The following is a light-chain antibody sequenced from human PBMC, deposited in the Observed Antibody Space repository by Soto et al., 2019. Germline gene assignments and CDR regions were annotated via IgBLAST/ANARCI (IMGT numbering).Light chain of an antibody. J-gene: IGLJ1*01. CDR2: SNN. V-gene: IGLV1-44*01. CDR3: AAWDDSLNGYV. CDR1: SSNIGTYT. Sequence: QSVLTQPPSVSGTPGQRVTISCSGGSSNIGTYTVNWYQQFPGTAPKLLIYSNNQRPSGVPDRFSGSKSGTSASLAISGLQSEDEADYYCAAWDDSLNGYVFGTGTKLTVL.